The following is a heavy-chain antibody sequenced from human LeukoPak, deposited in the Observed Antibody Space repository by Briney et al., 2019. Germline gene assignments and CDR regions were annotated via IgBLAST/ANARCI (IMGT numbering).Heavy chain of an antibody. D-gene: IGHD3-9*01. CDR2: ISAYNGNT. CDR1: GYTFTSYG. CDR3: ARDYYDILTGLVAYSLDY. V-gene: IGHV1-18*01. J-gene: IGHJ4*02. Sequence: ASVKVSCKASGYTFTSYGISWVRQAPGQGLEWMGWISAYNGNTNYAQKLQGRVTMTTDTSTSTAYMELRSLRSEDTAVYYCARDYYDILTGLVAYSLDYWGQGTLVTVSS.